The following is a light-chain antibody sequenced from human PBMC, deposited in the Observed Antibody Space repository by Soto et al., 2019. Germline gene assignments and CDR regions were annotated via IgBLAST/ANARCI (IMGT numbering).Light chain of an antibody. CDR3: QQQNNWPRT. J-gene: IGKJ1*01. CDR1: QSVSSN. Sequence: EIVMTQSPATLSVSLGERATLSCRASQSVSSNLAWYQQKPGQAPRLLIYGASTRATGIPARFSGSGSGTEFTLTISSLQSEDYAVYYCQQQNNWPRTFAHETKLDIK. V-gene: IGKV3-15*01. CDR2: GAS.